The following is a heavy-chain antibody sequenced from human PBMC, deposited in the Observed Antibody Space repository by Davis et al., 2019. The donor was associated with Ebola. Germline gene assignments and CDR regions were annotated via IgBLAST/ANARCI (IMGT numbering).Heavy chain of an antibody. Sequence: SETLSLTCAVYGGSFSGYYWSWIRQPPGKGLEWIGEINHSGSTNYNPSLKSRVTISVDTSKNQFSLKLSSVTAADTAVHYCARGIGSYSGWFDPWGQGTLVTVSS. CDR3: ARGIGSYSGWFDP. V-gene: IGHV4-34*01. CDR2: INHSGST. CDR1: GGSFSGYY. D-gene: IGHD1-26*01. J-gene: IGHJ5*02.